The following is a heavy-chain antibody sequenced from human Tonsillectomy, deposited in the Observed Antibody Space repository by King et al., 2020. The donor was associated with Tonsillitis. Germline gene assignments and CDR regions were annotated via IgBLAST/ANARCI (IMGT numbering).Heavy chain of an antibody. Sequence: VQLVESGGGLVQPGGSLRLSCAVSGFTFSSHRMNWVRQAPGKGLEWVSYISSSSSTVYYAASVKGRFTITRDNAKNSLYLQMNSLRAEDTAVYYCARDLMSCSSTSCYPYGFDYWGQGTLVTVSS. J-gene: IGHJ4*02. V-gene: IGHV3-48*01. D-gene: IGHD2-2*01. CDR3: ARDLMSCSSTSCYPYGFDY. CDR1: GFTFSSHR. CDR2: ISSSSSTV.